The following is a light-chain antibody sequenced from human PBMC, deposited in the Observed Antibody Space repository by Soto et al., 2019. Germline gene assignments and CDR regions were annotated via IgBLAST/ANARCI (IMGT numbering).Light chain of an antibody. CDR2: DAS. V-gene: IGKV3-20*01. J-gene: IGKJ1*01. CDR3: QQYNDYSPRT. Sequence: EIVLTQSPGTLSLSPGEQATLXSRSIQSVDSNYLAWYQQKPGQTPRLLIYDASNRATGIPARFSGSGSGTDFTLSISSLEPEDFATYYCQQYNDYSPRTFGQGTKVDIK. CDR1: QSVDSNY.